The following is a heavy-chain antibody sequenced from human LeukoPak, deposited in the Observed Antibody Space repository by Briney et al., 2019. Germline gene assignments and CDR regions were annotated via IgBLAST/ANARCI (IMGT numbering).Heavy chain of an antibody. J-gene: IGHJ4*02. CDR1: GYTSTGYY. CDR2: INPNSGGT. V-gene: IGHV1-2*02. CDR3: ARDFLASSIVVVVAFDY. Sequence: ASVKVSCKASGYTSTGYYMHWVRQAPGQGLEWMGWINPNSGGTNYAQKFQGRVTMTRDTSISTAYMELSRLRSDDTAVYYCARDFLASSIVVVVAFDYWGQGTLVTVSS. D-gene: IGHD2-15*01.